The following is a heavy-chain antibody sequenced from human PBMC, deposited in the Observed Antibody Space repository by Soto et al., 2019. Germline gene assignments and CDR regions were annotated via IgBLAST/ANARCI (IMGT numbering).Heavy chain of an antibody. CDR2: ISYDGSNK. CDR1: GFTFSSYA. D-gene: IGHD2-2*01. CDR3: ARDHSSKRVVTSLWSPPDYYYCYALDV. J-gene: IGHJ6*02. V-gene: IGHV3-30-3*01. Sequence: GGSLRLSCAASGFTFSSYAMHWVRQAPGKGLEWVAVISYDGSNKYDADSVKGRFTISRDNSKNTLFLQMNSLRADDTAVYYCARDHSSKRVVTSLWSPPDYYYCYALDVWGQGTTVTVSS.